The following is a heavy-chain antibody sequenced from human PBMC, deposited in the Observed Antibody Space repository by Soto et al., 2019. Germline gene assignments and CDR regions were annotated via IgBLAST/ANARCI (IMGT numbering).Heavy chain of an antibody. D-gene: IGHD3-10*01. CDR2: ITGSGKSA. Sequence: EVQLLESGGGWVQPGGSLRLSCAASGFTFSTFVMTCVRQVPGEGLEWISSITGSGKSAYYADSVKGRVTISRDNSKKTLYLQISSLGVDDTAVFHCAVHLGENYYTMDVWGQGTTVTVSS. CDR3: AVHLGENYYTMDV. V-gene: IGHV3-23*01. J-gene: IGHJ6*02. CDR1: GFTFSTFV.